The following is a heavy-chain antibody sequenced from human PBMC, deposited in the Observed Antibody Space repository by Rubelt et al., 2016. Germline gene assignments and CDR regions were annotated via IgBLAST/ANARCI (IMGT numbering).Heavy chain of an antibody. CDR1: GFSFNIYE. J-gene: IGHJ5*02. Sequence: EVQLVESGGGLVQPGGSLRLSCAASGFSFNIYEMNWVRQAPGKGLEWVSYITASGGARSYADAVEGQFNISRDNAKNLLYLQMNNVTDDDTALYYCVRGEYGVGGDPWGQGTLVTVSS. CDR3: VRGEYGVGGDP. D-gene: IGHD2/OR15-2a*01. V-gene: IGHV3-48*03. CDR2: ITASGGAR.